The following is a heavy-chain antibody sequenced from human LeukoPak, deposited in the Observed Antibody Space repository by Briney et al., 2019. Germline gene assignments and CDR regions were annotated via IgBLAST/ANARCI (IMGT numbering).Heavy chain of an antibody. V-gene: IGHV4-34*01. D-gene: IGHD3-10*01. J-gene: IGHJ5*02. CDR2: INHSGST. CDR3: AREGLNMVRGVIPREAWGWFDP. CDR1: GGSFSGYY. Sequence: SETLSLTCAVYGGSFSGYYWSWIRQPPGKGLEWIGEINHSGSTNYNPSLKSRVTISVDTSKNQFSLKLSSVTAADTAVYYCAREGLNMVRGVIPREAWGWFDPWGQGTLVTVSS.